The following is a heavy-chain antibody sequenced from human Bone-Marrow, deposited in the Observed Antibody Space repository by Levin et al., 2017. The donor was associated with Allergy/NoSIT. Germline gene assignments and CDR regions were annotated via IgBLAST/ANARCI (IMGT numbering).Heavy chain of an antibody. V-gene: IGHV4-59*08. CDR1: GGSITTYY. CDR3: ARRNLRNAFDF. Sequence: SETLSLTCSVSGGSITTYYWSWIRQPPGKGLEYVAYIYHTGSTNHNPSLKSRLIISIDPSRNSFSLKLNSVTAADTAIYYCARRNLRNAFDFWGPGTLVTVSS. CDR2: IYHTGST. D-gene: IGHD4-17*01. J-gene: IGHJ3*01.